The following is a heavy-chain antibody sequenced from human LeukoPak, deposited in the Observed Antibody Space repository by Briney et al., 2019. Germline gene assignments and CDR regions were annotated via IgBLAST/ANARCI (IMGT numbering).Heavy chain of an antibody. CDR3: AGGYTGYYFDY. J-gene: IGHJ4*02. CDR1: GFTVTSNY. CDR2: IYSGTST. Sequence: GGSLRLSCVAYGFTVTSNYMNWVRQAPGKGLEWVSVIYSGTSTYYANSVRGGFTISRDKSKDTLYLQMNNLRVEDTAVYYCAGGYTGYYFDYWGQGTLVTVSS. V-gene: IGHV3-66*01. D-gene: IGHD5-18*01.